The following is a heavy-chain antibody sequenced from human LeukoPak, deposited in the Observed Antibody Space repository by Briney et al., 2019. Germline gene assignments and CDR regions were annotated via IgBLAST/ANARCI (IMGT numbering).Heavy chain of an antibody. Sequence: KPGGSLRLSCAASGFTFSSYSINWVRQAPGKGLEWVSSISSTGDYIYYADSVKGRFTTSRDNAQNSLYLQMSSLRAEDTAVYYCARGGGSGYYIPQNWFDPWGQGTLVTVSS. CDR3: ARGGGSGYYIPQNWFDP. CDR1: GFTFSSYS. V-gene: IGHV3-21*01. J-gene: IGHJ5*02. D-gene: IGHD3-3*01. CDR2: ISSTGDYI.